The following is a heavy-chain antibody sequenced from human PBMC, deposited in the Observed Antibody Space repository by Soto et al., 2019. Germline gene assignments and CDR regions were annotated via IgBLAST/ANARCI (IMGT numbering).Heavy chain of an antibody. D-gene: IGHD2-2*01. CDR1: VGSVSIGSYY. Sequence: SETLSVPCTFSVGSVSIGSYYWSWIRQPPGKGPQPRPHIYYSGITNYNPSLKSRVTISVDTSKNQFSLKLSSVTAADTAVYYCARDSRYCRSTSCHYYYYYGMDVWGQGTTVTVSS. V-gene: IGHV4-61*01. CDR2: IYYSGIT. CDR3: ARDSRYCRSTSCHYYYYYGMDV. J-gene: IGHJ6*01.